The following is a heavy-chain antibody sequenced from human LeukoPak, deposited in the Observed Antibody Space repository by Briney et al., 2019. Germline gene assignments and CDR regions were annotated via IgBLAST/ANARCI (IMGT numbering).Heavy chain of an antibody. J-gene: IGHJ4*02. CDR3: ARGNLGYCSSTSCPLSHFDY. Sequence: ASVKVSCKASGYTFTSYDINWVRQATGQGLEWMGWMNPNSGNTGYAQEFQGRVTITRNTSISTAYMELSSLRSEDTAVYYCARGNLGYCSSTSCPLSHFDYWGQGTLVTVSS. CDR2: MNPNSGNT. CDR1: GYTFTSYD. V-gene: IGHV1-8*03. D-gene: IGHD2-2*01.